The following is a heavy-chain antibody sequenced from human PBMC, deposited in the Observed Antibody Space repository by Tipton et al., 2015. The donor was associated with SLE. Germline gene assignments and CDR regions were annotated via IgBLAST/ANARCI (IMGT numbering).Heavy chain of an antibody. CDR2: IYYSGST. CDR1: GGSISSYY. V-gene: IGHV4-59*01. J-gene: IGHJ4*02. D-gene: IGHD3-3*01. Sequence: TLSLTCTVSGGSISSYYWSWIRQPPGKGLEWIGYIYYSGSTNYNPSLKSRVTISVDTSKNQFSLKLSSVTAADTAVYYCAREGPASWGYGLWSGYFDLWGQGTLVTVSS. CDR3: AREGPASWGYGLWSGYFDL.